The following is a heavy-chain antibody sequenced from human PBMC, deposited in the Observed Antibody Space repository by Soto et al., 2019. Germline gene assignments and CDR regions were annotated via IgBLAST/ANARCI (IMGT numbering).Heavy chain of an antibody. J-gene: IGHJ6*02. V-gene: IGHV1-2*04. CDR1: GYSFTDYH. CDR2: INPKSGGT. D-gene: IGHD2-8*01. Sequence: GASVKVSCKGSGYSFTDYHIHWVRQAPGQGLEWLGRINPKSGGTSTAQKFQGWVTMTTDTSISTASMELTRLTSDDTAIYYCARGDSTXCSNGVCSFFYNHDMDVWGQGTTVTVSS. CDR3: ARGDSTXCSNGVCSFFYNHDMDV.